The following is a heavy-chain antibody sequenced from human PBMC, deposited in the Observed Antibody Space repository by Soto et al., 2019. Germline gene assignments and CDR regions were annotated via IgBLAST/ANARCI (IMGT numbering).Heavy chain of an antibody. CDR1: GFTFSDYF. V-gene: IGHV3-11*01. J-gene: IGHJ6*03. Sequence: QVQLVESGGGLVKPGGSLRLSCAASGFTFSDYFMSWIRQAPGKGLEWVSYISSTGNTRHYGASMEGRLTISRDNAKNALYLQMASLRAEDTAIYYCARPRGLGWVGGSWRGCYMAVWGKGTTVTVSS. CDR3: ARPRGLGWVGGSWRGCYMAV. CDR2: ISSTGNTR. D-gene: IGHD3-10*01.